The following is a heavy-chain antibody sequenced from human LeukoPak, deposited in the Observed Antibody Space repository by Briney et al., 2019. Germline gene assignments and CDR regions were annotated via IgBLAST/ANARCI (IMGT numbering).Heavy chain of an antibody. Sequence: SGPALVKPTETLTLTCTFSGFSLSTDGMCISWIRQPPGKALEWLARIDWDDDKYYITSLKTRLTISKGTSENQVVLIMSNMDPVDTATYYCARTPIRYSTNAQDQDAFDIWGQGTMVTVSS. CDR1: GFSLSTDGMC. J-gene: IGHJ3*02. CDR2: IDWDDDK. V-gene: IGHV2-70*11. D-gene: IGHD5-12*01. CDR3: ARTPIRYSTNAQDQDAFDI.